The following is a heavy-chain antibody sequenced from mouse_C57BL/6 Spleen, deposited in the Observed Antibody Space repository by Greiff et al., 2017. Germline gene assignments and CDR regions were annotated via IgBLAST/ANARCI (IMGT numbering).Heavy chain of an antibody. CDR3: GRSSARATYYFDY. J-gene: IGHJ2*01. Sequence: QVQLKESGAELVSPGASVTLSCKASGYTFTDHIMNWVKKRPGQGLEWIGRIYPVSGDTNYNQKFMGKATFSVDRSSSTVYMVLNSLTSEDPAVYYCGRSSARATYYFDYWGQGTTLTVSS. V-gene: IGHV1-11*01. D-gene: IGHD3-1*01. CDR2: IYPVSGDT. CDR1: GYTFTDHI.